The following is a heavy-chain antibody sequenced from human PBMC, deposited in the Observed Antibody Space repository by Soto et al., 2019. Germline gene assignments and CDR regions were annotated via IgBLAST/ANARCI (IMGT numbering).Heavy chain of an antibody. D-gene: IGHD3-16*01. V-gene: IGHV3-33*01. CDR2: IWYDGSNK. CDR1: GFTFISYG. J-gene: IGHJ6*02. CDR3: SREPRGSNLSLDFHYYGKDG. Sequence: PGGSLRLSCAASGFTFISYGMHWVRQAPGKGLEWVAVIWYDGSNKYYADTVKGRFTISRDNSKNTLYLQMNSLRAEDTDVYYRSREPRGSNLSLDFHYYGKDGLGQRTTVNVS.